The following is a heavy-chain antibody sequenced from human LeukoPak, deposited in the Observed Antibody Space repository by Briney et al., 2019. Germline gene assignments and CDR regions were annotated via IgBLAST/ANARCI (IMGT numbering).Heavy chain of an antibody. J-gene: IGHJ3*02. Sequence: GGSLRLSCAASGFTFSTYEMNWVRQAPGRGLEWLSYITVSGGKTYYADSVKGRFTISRDNTNKLLFLHMNSLRAEDTAVYYCARDLGDYVGYDAFDIWGQGTMVTVSS. CDR2: ITVSGGKT. CDR3: ARDLGDYVGYDAFDI. CDR1: GFTFSTYE. D-gene: IGHD4-17*01. V-gene: IGHV3-48*03.